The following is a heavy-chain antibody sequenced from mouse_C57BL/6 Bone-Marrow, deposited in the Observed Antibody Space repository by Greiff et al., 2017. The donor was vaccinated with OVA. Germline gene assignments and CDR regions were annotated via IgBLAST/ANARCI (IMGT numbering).Heavy chain of an antibody. CDR3: ARGGWDWYFDV. D-gene: IGHD3-3*01. V-gene: IGHV5-16*01. Sequence: VMLVASEGGLVQPGSSMKLSCTASGFTFSDYYMAWVRQVPEKGLEWVANINYDGSSTYYLDSLKSRFIISRDNAKNILYLQMSSLKSEDTATYYCARGGWDWYFDVWGTGTTVTVSS. J-gene: IGHJ1*03. CDR1: GFTFSDYY. CDR2: INYDGSST.